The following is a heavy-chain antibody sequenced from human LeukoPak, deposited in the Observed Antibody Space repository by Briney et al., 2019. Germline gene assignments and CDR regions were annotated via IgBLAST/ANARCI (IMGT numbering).Heavy chain of an antibody. V-gene: IGHV4-39*07. CDR3: ARGRLGAFDI. CDR1: GGSISSSSYY. D-gene: IGHD3-9*01. Sequence: PSETLSLTCTVSGGSISSSSYYWGWIRQPPGKGLEWIGSIYYSGSTYYNPSLKSRVTISVDTSKNQFSLKLSSVTPEDTAVYYCARGRLGAFDIWGQGTMVTVSS. CDR2: IYYSGST. J-gene: IGHJ3*02.